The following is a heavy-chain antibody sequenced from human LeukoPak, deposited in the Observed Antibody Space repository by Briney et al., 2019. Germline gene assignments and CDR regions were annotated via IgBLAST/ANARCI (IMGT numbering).Heavy chain of an antibody. CDR1: GFTFSSYS. J-gene: IGHJ3*02. D-gene: IGHD3-10*01. Sequence: GGSLRLSCAASGFTFSSYSMNWVRQAPGKGLEWVSSISSSSSYIYYADSVKGRFTISGDNAKNSLYLQMNSLRAEDTAVYYCARLGGDAFDIWGQGTMVTVSS. V-gene: IGHV3-21*01. CDR3: ARLGGDAFDI. CDR2: ISSSSSYI.